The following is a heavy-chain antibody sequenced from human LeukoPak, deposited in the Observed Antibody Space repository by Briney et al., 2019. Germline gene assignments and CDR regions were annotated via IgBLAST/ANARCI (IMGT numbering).Heavy chain of an antibody. V-gene: IGHV4-39*01. Sequence: RKPPGKGPELIGNIYFSGSTYYNPSLKSRVTISVDTSKNQFSLKLSSVTAADTAVYYCAGRGWDHHAFDIWGQGTMVTVSS. CDR3: AGRGWDHHAFDI. J-gene: IGHJ3*02. CDR2: IYFSGST. D-gene: IGHD1-26*01.